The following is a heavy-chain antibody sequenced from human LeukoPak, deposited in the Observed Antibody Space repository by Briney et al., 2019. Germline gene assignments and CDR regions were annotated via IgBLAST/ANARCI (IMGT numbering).Heavy chain of an antibody. Sequence: QPGGSLRLSCAASGFTFSSYAMHWVRQAPGKGLEWVAVISYDGSNKYYADSVKGRFTISRDNSKNTLYLQMNSLRAEDTAVYYCATPGGGPHNYFDYWGQGTLVTVSS. J-gene: IGHJ4*02. CDR2: ISYDGSNK. CDR3: ATPGGGPHNYFDY. CDR1: GFTFSSYA. V-gene: IGHV3-30-3*01. D-gene: IGHD2-15*01.